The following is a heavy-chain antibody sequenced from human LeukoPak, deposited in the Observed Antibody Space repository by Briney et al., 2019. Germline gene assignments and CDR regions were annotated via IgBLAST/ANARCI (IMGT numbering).Heavy chain of an antibody. Sequence: GRSLRLSCAASGFTFSRQGMHWVRQAPGKGLEWVAVIWYDGSNKYYADSVKGRFTISRDNSKNALYLQMNSLRAEDTAVYYCVKGSSVAGTIFGYWGQGTLVTVSS. CDR3: VKGSSVAGTIFGY. CDR2: IWYDGSNK. J-gene: IGHJ4*02. CDR1: GFTFSRQG. D-gene: IGHD6-19*01. V-gene: IGHV3-33*06.